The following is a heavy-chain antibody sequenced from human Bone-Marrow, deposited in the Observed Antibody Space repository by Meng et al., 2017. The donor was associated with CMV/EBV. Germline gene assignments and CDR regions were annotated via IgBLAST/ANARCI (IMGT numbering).Heavy chain of an antibody. D-gene: IGHD3-3*01. Sequence: GESLKISCAASGFTFSSYAMHWVRQAPGKGLEWVSRINSDGSSTSYADSVKGRFTISRDNAKNTLYLQMNSLRAEDTAVYYCARGPTYYNCWSTTTDAFDIWGQGTMVTVSS. CDR1: GFTFSSYA. J-gene: IGHJ3*02. CDR3: ARGPTYYNCWSTTTDAFDI. CDR2: INSDGSST. V-gene: IGHV3-74*01.